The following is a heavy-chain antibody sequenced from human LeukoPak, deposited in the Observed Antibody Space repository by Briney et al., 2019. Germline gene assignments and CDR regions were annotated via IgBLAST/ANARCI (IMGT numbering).Heavy chain of an antibody. CDR1: GYTFTSYD. J-gene: IGHJ5*02. V-gene: IGHV1-8*03. D-gene: IGHD2-2*01. Sequence: ASVKVSCKASGYTFTSYDINWVRQATGQGLEWMGWMNPNSGNTGYAQKFQGRVTITRDTSISTAYMELSRLRSDDTAVYYCARDRGRDIVVVPAATLNWFDPWGQGTLVTVSS. CDR3: ARDRGRDIVVVPAATLNWFDP. CDR2: MNPNSGNT.